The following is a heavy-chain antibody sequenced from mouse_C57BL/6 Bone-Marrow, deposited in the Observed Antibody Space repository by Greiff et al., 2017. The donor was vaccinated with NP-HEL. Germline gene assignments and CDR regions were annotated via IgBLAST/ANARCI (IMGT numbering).Heavy chain of an antibody. CDR1: GFTFTDYY. CDR3: ARFPYDGYYVGFDV. V-gene: IGHV7-3*01. Sequence: QLVESGGGLVQPGGSLSLSCAASGFTFTDYYMSWVRQPPGTALEWLGFIRNKANGYTTEYSASVKGRFTISRDNSQSILYLQMHALRAEDSATYYCARFPYDGYYVGFDVWGTGTTVTVSS. D-gene: IGHD2-3*01. J-gene: IGHJ1*03. CDR2: IRNKANGYTT.